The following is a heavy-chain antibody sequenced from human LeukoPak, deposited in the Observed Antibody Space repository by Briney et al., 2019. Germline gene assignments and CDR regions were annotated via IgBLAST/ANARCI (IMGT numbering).Heavy chain of an antibody. Sequence: ASVKVSCKASGGTFSSYAISWVRQAPGQGLEWMGWTSTYNDETAYARKFQDRLTMTTDTSTSTAYLELRSLRSHDTAMYYCARNPDQKILPGYGSAMGHWGQGILVTVSS. J-gene: IGHJ4*02. V-gene: IGHV1-18*01. CDR1: GGTFSSYA. CDR3: ARNPDQKILPGYGSAMGH. CDR2: TSTYNDET. D-gene: IGHD3-9*01.